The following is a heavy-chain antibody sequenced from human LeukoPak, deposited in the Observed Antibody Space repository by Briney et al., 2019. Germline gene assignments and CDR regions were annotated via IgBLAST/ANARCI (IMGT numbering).Heavy chain of an antibody. D-gene: IGHD6-19*01. Sequence: SVKVSCKASGGTFSSYAISWVRQAPGQGLEWMGGIIPIFGTANYAQKFQGRVTITADESTSTAYMELRSLRSDDTAVYYCARDKSEWLVRGNWFDPWGQGTLVTVSS. CDR3: ARDKSEWLVRGNWFDP. CDR1: GGTFSSYA. V-gene: IGHV1-69*01. J-gene: IGHJ5*02. CDR2: IIPIFGTA.